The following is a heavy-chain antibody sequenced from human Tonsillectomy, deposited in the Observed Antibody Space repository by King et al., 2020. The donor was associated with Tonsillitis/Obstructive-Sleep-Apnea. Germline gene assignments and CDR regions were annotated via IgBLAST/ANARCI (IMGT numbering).Heavy chain of an antibody. J-gene: IGHJ4*02. V-gene: IGHV5-51*01. CDR3: ARRKSGSYDEYYFDY. Sequence: QLVQSGAEVKKPGESLKISCKGSGYSFTSYWIGWVRQMPGKGLEWMGIIYPGDSDTRYSPSFQGQVTIPADKSISTAYLQWSSLKASDTAMYYCARRKSGSYDEYYFDYWGQGTLVTVSS. CDR1: GYSFTSYW. CDR2: IYPGDSDT. D-gene: IGHD1-26*01.